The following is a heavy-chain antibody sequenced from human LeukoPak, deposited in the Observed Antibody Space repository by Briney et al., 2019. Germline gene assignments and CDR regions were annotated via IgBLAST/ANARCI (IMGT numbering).Heavy chain of an antibody. V-gene: IGHV1-8*01. CDR1: GYTFTSYD. Sequence: ASVKVSCKASGYTFTSYDINWVRQATGQGLEWTGWMNPNSGNTGYAQKFQGRVTMTRNTSVSTAYMELSSLRSEDTAVYYCARGGLNPDYYFDYWGQGTLVTVSS. J-gene: IGHJ4*02. CDR2: MNPNSGNT. D-gene: IGHD3-3*01. CDR3: ARGGLNPDYYFDY.